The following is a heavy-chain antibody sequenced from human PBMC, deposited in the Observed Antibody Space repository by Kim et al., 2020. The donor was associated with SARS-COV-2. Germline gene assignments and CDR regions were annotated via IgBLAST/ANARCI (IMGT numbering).Heavy chain of an antibody. CDR3: LGGFYFDY. CDR1: GHFFTRDS. Sequence: PLVKVSCKTSGHFFTRDSIHWVRQAPGQGLEWMGGIDCGNGNTIYSQKFQGRVTFTTDTSASTAYMELSFLRSEDSAVYYCLGGFYFDYWGQGTLVTVSS. J-gene: IGHJ4*02. D-gene: IGHD3-16*01. CDR2: IDCGNGNT. V-gene: IGHV1-3*01.